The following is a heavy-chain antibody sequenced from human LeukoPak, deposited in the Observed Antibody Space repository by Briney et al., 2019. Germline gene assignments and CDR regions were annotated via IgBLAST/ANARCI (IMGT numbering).Heavy chain of an antibody. D-gene: IGHD2-2*01. V-gene: IGHV1-18*01. Sequence: GASVKVSCKASGYTFTSYGISWVRQAPGQGLEWMGWISAYNGNTNYAQKLQGRVTTTTDTSASTAYMELRSLRSDDTAVYYCARVLLCRSSTSCQLFRYFDYWGQGTLVTVSS. J-gene: IGHJ4*02. CDR3: ARVLLCRSSTSCQLFRYFDY. CDR1: GYTFTSYG. CDR2: ISAYNGNT.